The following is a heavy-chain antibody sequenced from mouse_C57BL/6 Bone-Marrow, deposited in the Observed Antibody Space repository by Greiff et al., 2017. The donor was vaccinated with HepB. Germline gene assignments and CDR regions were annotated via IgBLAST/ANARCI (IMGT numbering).Heavy chain of an antibody. CDR2: VYPYNGGT. J-gene: IGHJ1*03. D-gene: IGHD1-1*01. CDR3: AIYYYGSRGYFDV. CDR1: GFTFTDYY. Sequence: VQLQQSGPVLVKPGPSVKISCKASGFTFTDYYMHWVKQSHGKSLEWIGLVYPYNGGTSYNQKFKGKATLTVDTSSSTAYMVLHSLTSEDSAVYYCAIYYYGSRGYFDVWGTGTTVTVSS. V-gene: IGHV1-36*01.